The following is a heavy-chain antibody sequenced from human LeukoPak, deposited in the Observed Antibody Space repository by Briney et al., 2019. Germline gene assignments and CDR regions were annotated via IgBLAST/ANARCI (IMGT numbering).Heavy chain of an antibody. CDR1: GGSISSGSYY. V-gene: IGHV4-61*02. CDR3: ARDSRVSDAFDI. Sequence: PSETLSLTCTVSGGSISSGSYYWSWIRQPAGKGLEWIGRIYTSVSTNYNPSLKSRVTISVDRYKNQFSLRLSSVTAADTAVYYCARDSRVSDAFDIWGQGTMVTVSS. D-gene: IGHD5/OR15-5a*01. CDR2: IYTSVST. J-gene: IGHJ3*02.